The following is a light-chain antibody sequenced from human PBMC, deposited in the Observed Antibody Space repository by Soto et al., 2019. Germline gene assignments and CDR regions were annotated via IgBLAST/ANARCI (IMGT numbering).Light chain of an antibody. J-gene: IGLJ3*02. CDR3: CSYAGSYTGV. CDR1: SSDVGGYKY. CDR2: DVS. V-gene: IGLV2-11*01. Sequence: QSALTQPRSVSGSPGQSLTISCAGTSSDVGGYKYVSWYQQHPGKAPKLMIYDVSKWPSGVPDRFSGSKSGNTASLTISGLQADDEADYYCCSYAGSYTGVFGGGTKLTVL.